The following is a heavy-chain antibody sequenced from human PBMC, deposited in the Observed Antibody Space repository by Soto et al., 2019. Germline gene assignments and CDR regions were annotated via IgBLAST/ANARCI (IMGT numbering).Heavy chain of an antibody. CDR2: IKSKTDGGTT. D-gene: IGHD1-7*01. CDR3: TPARITGTTSYYYYVMDV. V-gene: IGHV3-15*01. Sequence: EVQLVESGGGLVKPGGSLRLSCAASGFTFSNAWMSWVRQAPGKGLEWVGRIKSKTDGGTTDYAAPVQGRFTISRDDSNNTLYLQMNSLKAEDTAVYYCTPARITGTTSYYYYVMDVWGQGTTVTGSS. CDR1: GFTFSNAW. J-gene: IGHJ6*02.